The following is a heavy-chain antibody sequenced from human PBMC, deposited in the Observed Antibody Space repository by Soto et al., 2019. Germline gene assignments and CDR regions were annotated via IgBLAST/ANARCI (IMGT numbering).Heavy chain of an antibody. Sequence: QVQLVESGGGVVQPGRSLRLSCAASGFTFSSYGMHWVRQAPGKGLEWVAVIWYDGSNKYYADSVKGRFTISRDNSKNTLYLQMNSRRAEDTAVYYCARGWTTVTSGVLGYWGQGTLVTVSS. CDR3: ARGWTTVTSGVLGY. CDR2: IWYDGSNK. V-gene: IGHV3-33*01. D-gene: IGHD4-4*01. J-gene: IGHJ4*02. CDR1: GFTFSSYG.